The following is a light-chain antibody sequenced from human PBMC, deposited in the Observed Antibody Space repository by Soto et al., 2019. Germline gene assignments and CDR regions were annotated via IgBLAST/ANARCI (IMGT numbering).Light chain of an antibody. J-gene: IGKJ2*01. V-gene: IGKV4-1*01. CDR2: WAS. Sequence: DIVMTQSPDSLAVSLGERATINCKSSQSVLYSSNNKNYLAWYQQKPGQPPKLLIYWASTRESGVPDRFSCSGSGTDLTLTISSLQAEDVEVYYCQQYYSTPPAFGQGTKLEIK. CDR1: QSVLYSSNNKNY. CDR3: QQYYSTPPA.